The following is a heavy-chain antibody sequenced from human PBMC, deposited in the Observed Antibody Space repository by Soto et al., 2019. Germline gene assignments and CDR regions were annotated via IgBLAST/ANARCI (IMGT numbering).Heavy chain of an antibody. CDR3: ARGGYCSGGSCYSGLRGAFDS. Sequence: QVQLVESGGGVVQPGRSLRLSCAASGFTFSSYAMHWVRQAPGKGLEWVAVISYDGSNKYYADSVKGRFTISRDNSKNTLYLQMNSLRAEDTAVYYCARGGYCSGGSCYSGLRGAFDSWGQGTMVTVSS. CDR2: ISYDGSNK. D-gene: IGHD2-15*01. V-gene: IGHV3-30-3*01. CDR1: GFTFSSYA. J-gene: IGHJ3*02.